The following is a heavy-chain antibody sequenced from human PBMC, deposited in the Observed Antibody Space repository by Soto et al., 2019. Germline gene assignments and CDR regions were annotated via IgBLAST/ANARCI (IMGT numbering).Heavy chain of an antibody. CDR3: ETHPLTGTPCWLDS. CDR2: SYYIGGT. J-gene: IGHJ5*01. CDR1: GGSISSSSYY. V-gene: IGHV4-39*01. Sequence: SETLSLTCTVSGGSISSSSYYWGWVRQPPGKRLEWIGSSYYIGGTDYNPSLNRRVTISVYTSKNHFSLKLSSITLPDTPVSYWETHPLTGTPCWLDSWGQGTLVTVSS. D-gene: IGHD1-7*01.